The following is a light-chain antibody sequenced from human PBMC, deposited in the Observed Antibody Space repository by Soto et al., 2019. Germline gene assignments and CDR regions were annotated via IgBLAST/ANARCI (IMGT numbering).Light chain of an antibody. V-gene: IGKV1-5*03. Sequence: IQMTQSPSTVSASVGDRVTITCRASQAINSWLSWYQHKSGKAPKLLIYRAATLENGVPSWFSGSGSETELPLTISRLHPDVSGTYYCQQYYAYSYTFGQGTKVEIK. CDR1: QAINSW. CDR2: RAA. J-gene: IGKJ2*01. CDR3: QQYYAYSYT.